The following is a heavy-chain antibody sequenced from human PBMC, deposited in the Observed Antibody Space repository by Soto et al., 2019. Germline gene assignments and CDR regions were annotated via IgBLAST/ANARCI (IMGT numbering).Heavy chain of an antibody. V-gene: IGHV3-72*01. CDR3: TRARSSTWGLDASDI. Sequence: GGSLRLSCAASGFTFSEFYMDWVRQAPGKGLEWVGRIRDKANSYTTEYAASVKGRFSISRDDSRNSLYLQMNSLKTEDTAMYYCTRARSSTWGLDASDIWGQGTMVTVSS. CDR1: GFTFSEFY. J-gene: IGHJ3*02. CDR2: IRDKANSYTT. D-gene: IGHD6-13*01.